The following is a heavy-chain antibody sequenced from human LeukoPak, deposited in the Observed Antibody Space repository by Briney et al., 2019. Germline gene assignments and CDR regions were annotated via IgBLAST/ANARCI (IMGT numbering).Heavy chain of an antibody. J-gene: IGHJ5*02. D-gene: IGHD2-8*01. CDR3: ARAGIPGYCTNVTCSNWLDP. CDR2: IIPMFGTP. V-gene: IGHV1-69*06. CDR1: GDTFTTYA. Sequence: SVKVSCKASGDTFTTYAIIWVRQAPGQGLEWMGGIIPMFGTPNYAQRLQGRVTITADKSTNTAYMELSSLRSEDTAVYHCARAGIPGYCTNVTCSNWLDPWGQGTLVTVSS.